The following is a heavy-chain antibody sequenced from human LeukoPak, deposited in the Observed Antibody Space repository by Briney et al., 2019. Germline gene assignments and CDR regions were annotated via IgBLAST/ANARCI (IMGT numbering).Heavy chain of an antibody. J-gene: IGHJ4*02. CDR1: GFTFSSYA. Sequence: GGPLRLSCAASGFTFSSYAMSWVRQAPGKGLEWVGRLKSKSDGGTADYAAPVKGRFTISRDDSGNTLYLQMNSLKTEDTAVYYCTTVRRWEPDYWGQGTLVTVSS. CDR2: LKSKSDGGTA. D-gene: IGHD1-26*01. V-gene: IGHV3-15*01. CDR3: TTVRRWEPDY.